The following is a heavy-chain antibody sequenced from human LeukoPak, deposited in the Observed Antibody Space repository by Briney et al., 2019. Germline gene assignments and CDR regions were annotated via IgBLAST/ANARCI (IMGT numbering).Heavy chain of an antibody. CDR3: ARGGYDGFDY. Sequence: GGSLRLSCAASGFTFSTYDMNWVRQAPGKGLEWVSYISGDSSIKYYADSVKGRFTISRDNSKNTLYLQMNSLRAEDTAVYYCARGGYDGFDYWGQGTLVTVSS. CDR2: ISGDSSIK. D-gene: IGHD5-12*01. V-gene: IGHV3-48*01. CDR1: GFTFSTYD. J-gene: IGHJ4*02.